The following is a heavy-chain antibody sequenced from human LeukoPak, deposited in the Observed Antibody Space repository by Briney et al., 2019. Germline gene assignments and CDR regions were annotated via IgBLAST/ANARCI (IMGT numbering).Heavy chain of an antibody. V-gene: IGHV4-39*07. CDR3: AKGAGGFSYYNWFDP. Sequence: SETLSLACTVSGVSISSSPYYWRWIRQPPGKRLEWIGSIYYSGSTHYNPSLESRVTISVDTSKNQFSLKLASVTAADTAIYYCAKGAGGFSYYNWFDPWGQGTLVTVSS. D-gene: IGHD5-18*01. J-gene: IGHJ5*02. CDR2: IYYSGST. CDR1: GVSISSSPYY.